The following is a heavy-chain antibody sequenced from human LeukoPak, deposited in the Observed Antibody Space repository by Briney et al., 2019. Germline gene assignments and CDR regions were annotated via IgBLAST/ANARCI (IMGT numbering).Heavy chain of an antibody. V-gene: IGHV1-69*13. Sequence: ASVKVSCKASGGTLSSYAISWVRQAPGQGLEWMGGIIPIFGTANYAQKFQGRVTITADESTSTAYMELSSLRSEDTAVYYCASLAVITTEGAFDIWGQGTMVTVSS. CDR1: GGTLSSYA. CDR2: IIPIFGTA. D-gene: IGHD3-22*01. CDR3: ASLAVITTEGAFDI. J-gene: IGHJ3*02.